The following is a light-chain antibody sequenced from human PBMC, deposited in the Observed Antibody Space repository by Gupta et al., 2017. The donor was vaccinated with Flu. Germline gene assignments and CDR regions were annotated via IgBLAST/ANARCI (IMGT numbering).Light chain of an antibody. CDR1: RSIAGE. Sequence: EIQMTQSPSVLSASVGDRVSMTCRASRSIAGEISWYQQRPGKAPKLLIRDMSVLESGVPSRFSGSRSGTLFTLSIDGLQPEDFVTYYCQQKVGMPLTFGGGTKVEI. V-gene: IGKV1-39*01. J-gene: IGKJ4*01. CDR3: QQKVGMPLT. CDR2: DMS.